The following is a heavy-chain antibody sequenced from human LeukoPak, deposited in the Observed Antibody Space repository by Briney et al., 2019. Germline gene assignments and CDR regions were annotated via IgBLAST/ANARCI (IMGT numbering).Heavy chain of an antibody. D-gene: IGHD3-9*01. J-gene: IGHJ6*02. V-gene: IGHV4-61*01. CDR2: IYYSGST. CDR1: GGSVSSGSYY. Sequence: PSETLSLTCTVSGGSVSSGSYYWSWIRQPPGKGLEWIGYIYYSGSTNYNPSLKSRVTISVDTSKNQFSLKLSSVTAADTAVYYCARNHVLRYFDWLSPRRYGMDVWGQGTTVTVSS. CDR3: ARNHVLRYFDWLSPRRYGMDV.